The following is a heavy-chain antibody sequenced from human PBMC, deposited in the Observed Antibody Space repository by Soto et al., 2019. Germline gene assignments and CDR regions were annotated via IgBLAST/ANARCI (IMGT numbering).Heavy chain of an antibody. D-gene: IGHD3-16*01. Sequence: LRLSCAASGFRFDDYNMHWVRQGPGKGLEWVSFISWNGANTFYADSVKGRFTISRDSSKKSVSLQINSLRSEDTALYYCARETFSYGFGLDVWGQGTTVTVSS. CDR1: GFRFDDYN. CDR2: ISWNGANT. J-gene: IGHJ6*02. CDR3: ARETFSYGFGLDV. V-gene: IGHV3-43*01.